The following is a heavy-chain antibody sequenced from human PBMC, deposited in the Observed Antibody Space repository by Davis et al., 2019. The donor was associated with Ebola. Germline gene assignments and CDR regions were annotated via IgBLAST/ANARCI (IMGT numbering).Heavy chain of an antibody. D-gene: IGHD3-22*01. CDR3: AKERDDTSGYYPGELDY. J-gene: IGHJ4*02. V-gene: IGHV3-30*18. CDR1: GFTFSSHG. Sequence: GESLKISCEASGFTFSSHGWQWVRTAPGKGLEWVAVISYDGKTKYYADSVKGRFTVSRDNSKNTMYLQMNSLRAEDTAVYYCAKERDDTSGYYPGELDYWGQGTLVTVSS. CDR2: ISYDGKTK.